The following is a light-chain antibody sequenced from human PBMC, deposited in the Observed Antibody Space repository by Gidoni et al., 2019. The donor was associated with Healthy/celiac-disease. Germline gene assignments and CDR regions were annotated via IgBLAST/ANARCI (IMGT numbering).Light chain of an antibody. V-gene: IGKV4-1*01. J-gene: IGKJ4*01. CDR2: CAS. CDR1: QSVLYSSNNNNY. CDR3: QQYYSTPLT. Sequence: EIVITQSPDSLALSLGEWATINCKSSQSVLYSSNNNNYLAWYQQKPGQPPTLLIYCASTRESGVPDRFSGSGSGTDFTLTISRLQAEDVAVYYCQQYYSTPLTFGGGTQVEIK.